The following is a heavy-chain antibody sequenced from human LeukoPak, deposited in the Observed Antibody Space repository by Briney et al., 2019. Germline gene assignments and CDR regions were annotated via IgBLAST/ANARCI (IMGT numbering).Heavy chain of an antibody. D-gene: IGHD6-13*01. J-gene: IGHJ4*02. CDR3: ARDSSTWWFDY. CDR1: GGSISSGDYY. Sequence: PSETLSLTCTVSGGSISSGDYYWSWIRQPPGKGLEWIGYIYYSGSTYYNPSLKSRVTISVDTSKNQFSLNLRSVTAADTAVYYCARDSSTWWFDYWGQGTLVTVSS. V-gene: IGHV4-30-4*01. CDR2: IYYSGST.